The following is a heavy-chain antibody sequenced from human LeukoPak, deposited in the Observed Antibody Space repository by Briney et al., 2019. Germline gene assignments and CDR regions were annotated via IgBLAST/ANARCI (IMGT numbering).Heavy chain of an antibody. CDR3: AKDRTVGASYWYFDL. D-gene: IGHD1-26*01. V-gene: IGHV3-23*01. CDR1: GFTFSSYA. CDR2: ISGSGGST. J-gene: IGHJ2*01. Sequence: SGGSLRLSCAASGFTFSSYAMSWVRQAPGKGLEWVSAISGSGGSTYYADSVEGRFTISRDSSKNTLFLQMNTLRAEDTAVYYCAKDRTVGASYWYFDLWGRGTLVTVSS.